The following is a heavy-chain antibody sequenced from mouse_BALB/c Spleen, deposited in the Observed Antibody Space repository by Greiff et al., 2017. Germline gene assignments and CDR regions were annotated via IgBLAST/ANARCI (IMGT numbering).Heavy chain of an antibody. J-gene: IGHJ2*01. V-gene: IGHV3-2*02. Sequence: EVHLVESGPGLVKPSQSLSLTCTVTGYSITSYYAWNWRWPLPGNILEWMGYISYSGSTSYNPSLKSRISITRDTSKNQFFLQLNSVTTEDTATYHCARWGDYYGSSSDYFDNGGQGTTLTVSS. CDR2: ISYSGST. CDR3: ARWGDYYGSSSDYFDN. D-gene: IGHD1-1*01. CDR1: GYSITSYYA.